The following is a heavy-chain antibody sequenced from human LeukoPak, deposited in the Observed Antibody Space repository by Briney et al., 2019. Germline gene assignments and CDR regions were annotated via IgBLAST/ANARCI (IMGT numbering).Heavy chain of an antibody. V-gene: IGHV3-23*01. CDR1: GFTFSSYA. CDR3: AKETNKVLVSGWLQRGGGSAFDI. J-gene: IGHJ3*02. Sequence: GGSLRLSCAASGFTFSSYAMSWVRQAPGKGLEWVSAISGSGGSTYYADSVKGRFTISRDNSKNTLYLQMNSLRAEDTAVYYCAKETNKVLVSGWLQRGGGSAFDIWGQGTMVTVSS. D-gene: IGHD5-24*01. CDR2: ISGSGGST.